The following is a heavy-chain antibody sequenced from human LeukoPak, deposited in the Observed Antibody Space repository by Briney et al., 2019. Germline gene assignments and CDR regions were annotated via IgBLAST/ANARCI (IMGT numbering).Heavy chain of an antibody. V-gene: IGHV3-74*01. D-gene: IGHD3-16*01. Sequence: GGSPRLSCAASGFSFSSYWMHWVRQGPGIGLVWVARINGEGITTNYADSVKGRFTISRDNAKNTLDLQMNSLRVEDTAVYYCAREWGNSVLPLDYWGQGTLVTVSP. CDR3: AREWGNSVLPLDY. CDR1: GFSFSSYW. CDR2: INGEGITT. J-gene: IGHJ4*02.